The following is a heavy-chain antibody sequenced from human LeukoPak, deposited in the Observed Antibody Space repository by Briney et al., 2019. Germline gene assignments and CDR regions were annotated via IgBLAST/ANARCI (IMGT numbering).Heavy chain of an antibody. CDR1: GFTFSDYW. D-gene: IGHD6-13*01. Sequence: PGGSLRLSCAASGFTFSDYWMSWVRQAPGKGLEWVTNIKQDGSEKYYVDSVKGRFTISRDNAKNSLYLQMNTLRAEDTAVYYCARGIASGIDFFDPWGQGTLVTVSS. V-gene: IGHV3-7*04. CDR3: ARGIASGIDFFDP. J-gene: IGHJ5*02. CDR2: IKQDGSEK.